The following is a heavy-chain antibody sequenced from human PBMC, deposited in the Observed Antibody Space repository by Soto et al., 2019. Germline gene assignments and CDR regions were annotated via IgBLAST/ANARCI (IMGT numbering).Heavy chain of an antibody. Sequence: LRLSCAASGFTFSSYAMSWVRQAPGKGLEWVSAISGSGGSTYYADSVKGRFTISRDNSKNTLYLQMNSLRAEDTAVYYCARDSSGYYQRDYYGMDVWGQGTKVT. CDR3: ARDSSGYYQRDYYGMDV. D-gene: IGHD3-22*01. CDR2: ISGSGGST. V-gene: IGHV3-23*01. CDR1: GFTFSSYA. J-gene: IGHJ6*02.